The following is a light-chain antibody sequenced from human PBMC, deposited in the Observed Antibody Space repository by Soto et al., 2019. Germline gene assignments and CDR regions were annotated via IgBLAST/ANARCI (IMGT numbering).Light chain of an antibody. Sequence: IVLTQSPCTLPLSPGERATLSCRASQSVSSNLAWYQQKPGQAPRLLIYGASTRATGIPARFSGSGSGTEFTLTISSLQSEDFAVYYCQQYNNWPQTFGQGTKVDIK. CDR3: QQYNNWPQT. CDR2: GAS. V-gene: IGKV3-15*01. CDR1: QSVSSN. J-gene: IGKJ1*01.